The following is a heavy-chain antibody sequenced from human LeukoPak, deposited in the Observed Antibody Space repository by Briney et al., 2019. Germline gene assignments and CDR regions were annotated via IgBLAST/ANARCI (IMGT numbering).Heavy chain of an antibody. V-gene: IGHV3-9*01. J-gene: IGHJ4*02. CDR3: AQDTNMVRGVIDY. CDR2: ISWNSGSI. D-gene: IGHD3-10*01. CDR1: GFTFDDYA. Sequence: PGGSLRLSCAASGFTFDDYAMHWVRQAPGKGLEWVSGISWNSGSIGYADSVKGRFTISRDNAKNSLYLQMNSLRAEDTALYYCAQDTNMVRGVIDYWGQGTRVTVSS.